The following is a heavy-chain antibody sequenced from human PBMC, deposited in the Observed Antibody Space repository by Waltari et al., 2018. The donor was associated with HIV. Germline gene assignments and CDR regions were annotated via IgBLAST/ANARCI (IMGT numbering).Heavy chain of an antibody. J-gene: IGHJ6*02. V-gene: IGHV3-21*01. CDR2: ISSSSIYI. Sequence: EVQLVASGGGLVKPGGSMRLSCAASGFTFSSYSMNWVRQAPGKGLEWVSSISSSSIYISYADSVKGRFTISRDNAKNSLYLQMNSLRAEDTAVYYCARQDSSGGNYYYGMDVWGQGTTVTVSS. D-gene: IGHD3-22*01. CDR1: GFTFSSYS. CDR3: ARQDSSGGNYYYGMDV.